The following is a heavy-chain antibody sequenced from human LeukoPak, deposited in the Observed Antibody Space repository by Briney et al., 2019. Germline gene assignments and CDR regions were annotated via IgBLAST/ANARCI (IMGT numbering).Heavy chain of an antibody. D-gene: IGHD1-14*01. CDR1: GFTFSSYW. Sequence: GRSLRISCAASGFTFSSYWMHWVRQAPGKGMVWVSRIYIDGSSTSYADSVKGRFTISRDNAKNTLYLQMNSLRDEDTAVYYCARGLDGSFDYWGLGTLVTVSS. J-gene: IGHJ4*02. CDR3: ARGLDGSFDY. V-gene: IGHV3-74*01. CDR2: IYIDGSST.